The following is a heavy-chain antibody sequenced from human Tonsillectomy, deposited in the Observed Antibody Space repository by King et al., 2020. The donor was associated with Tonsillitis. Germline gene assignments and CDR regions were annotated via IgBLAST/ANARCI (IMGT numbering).Heavy chain of an antibody. CDR1: GASVNNYY. J-gene: IGHJ6*03. CDR3: ARDYLVPVTTTTDYYYMD. V-gene: IGHV4-59*02. CDR2: IYYSGTT. Sequence: VQLQESGPGLVKPSETLSLTCTVSGASVNNYYWGWVRQPPGKGLEWIGCIYYSGTTTYNPSLKSRVTISVDTSKNQFSLKLSSVTAADTAVYYCARDYLVPVTTTTDYYYMD. D-gene: IGHD1/OR15-1a*01.